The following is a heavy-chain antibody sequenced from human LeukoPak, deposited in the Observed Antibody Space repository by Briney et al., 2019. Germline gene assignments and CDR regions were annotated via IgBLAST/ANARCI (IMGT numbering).Heavy chain of an antibody. Sequence: ASVKVSCKAFGYTFTRYYMHWVRQAPGQGPEWMGVISPSGGSTTYAQKFQGRVTLTRDMSTSTDYLELRSLRCDDTAVYYCARGVGVAGNLDYWGQGTLVTVSS. D-gene: IGHD6-19*01. CDR1: GYTFTRYY. J-gene: IGHJ4*02. CDR2: ISPSGGST. V-gene: IGHV1-46*01. CDR3: ARGVGVAGNLDY.